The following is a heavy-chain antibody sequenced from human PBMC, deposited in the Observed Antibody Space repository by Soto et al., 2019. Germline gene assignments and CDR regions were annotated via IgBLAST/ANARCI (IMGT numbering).Heavy chain of an antibody. Sequence: GASVKVSCKASGYTFSNFAMHWVRQAPGQRLEWMGWINAGNGNTKYSQKFQGRVTITRDTSASTAYMELSSLRSEDTAVYYCARSLDYYDSSGYYYPFDYWGQGTLVTVSS. CDR3: ARSLDYYDSSGYYYPFDY. J-gene: IGHJ4*02. V-gene: IGHV1-3*01. CDR1: GYTFSNFA. CDR2: INAGNGNT. D-gene: IGHD3-22*01.